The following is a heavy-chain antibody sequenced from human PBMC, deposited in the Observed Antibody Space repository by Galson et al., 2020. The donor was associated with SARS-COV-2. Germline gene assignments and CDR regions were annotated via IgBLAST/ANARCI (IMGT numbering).Heavy chain of an antibody. CDR3: ARDTWRYSSSSGYGMDV. CDR1: GFTFSSYG. D-gene: IGHD6-6*01. J-gene: IGHJ6*02. CDR2: IWYDGSNK. V-gene: IGHV3-33*01. Sequence: TGGSLRLPCAAPGFTFSSYGMHWVRQAQGKGLEWVAVIWYDGSNKYYEDSVMGRFTNSRENSKNTLYLQMNSLRAEDTAVYYCARDTWRYSSSSGYGMDVWGQGATVTVSS.